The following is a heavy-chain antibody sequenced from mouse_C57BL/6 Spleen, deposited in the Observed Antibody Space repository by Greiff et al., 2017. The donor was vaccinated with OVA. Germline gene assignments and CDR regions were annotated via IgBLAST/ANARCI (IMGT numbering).Heavy chain of an antibody. V-gene: IGHV1-82*01. CDR1: GYAFSSSW. D-gene: IGHD3-2*02. J-gene: IGHJ1*03. CDR2: IYPGDGDT. CDR3: ARDSTGYRYFDV. Sequence: VQLQQSGPELVKPGASVKISCKASGYAFSSSWMNWVKQRPGQGLEWIGRIYPGDGDTNYNGKFKGKATLTADKSSSTAYMQLSSLTSEDSAVYFCARDSTGYRYFDVWGTGTTVTVSS.